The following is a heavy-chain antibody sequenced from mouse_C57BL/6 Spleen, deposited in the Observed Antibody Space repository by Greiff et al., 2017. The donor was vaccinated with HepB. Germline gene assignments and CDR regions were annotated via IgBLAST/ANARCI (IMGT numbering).Heavy chain of an antibody. CDR1: GFTFTDYY. J-gene: IGHJ4*01. CDR2: IRNKANGYTT. Sequence: EVMLVESGGGLVQPGGSLSLSCAASGFTFTDYYMSWVRQPPGKALEWLGFIRNKANGYTTEYSASVKGRFTISRDNSQSILYLQMNALRAEDRATYYCARSGTYAMDYWGQGTSVTVSS. CDR3: ARSGTYAMDY. V-gene: IGHV7-3*01. D-gene: IGHD4-1*01.